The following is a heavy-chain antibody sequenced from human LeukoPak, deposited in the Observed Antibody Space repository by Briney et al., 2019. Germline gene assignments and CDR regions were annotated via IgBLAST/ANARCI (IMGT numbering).Heavy chain of an antibody. CDR2: IYYSGST. CDR3: QRSAGEDYFDY. Sequence: PSQTLSLTCTVSGGSISSGDYYWSWIRQPPGKGLEWIGYIYYSGSTYYNPSLKSRVTISVDTSKNQFSLKLSSVTAADTAVYYCQRSAGEDYFDYWGQGTLVTVSS. D-gene: IGHD2-15*01. CDR1: GGSISSGDYY. J-gene: IGHJ4*02. V-gene: IGHV4-30-4*01.